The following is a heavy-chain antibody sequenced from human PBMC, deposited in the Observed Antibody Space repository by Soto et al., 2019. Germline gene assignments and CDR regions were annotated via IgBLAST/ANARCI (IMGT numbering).Heavy chain of an antibody. Sequence: SGPTLVNPTETLTLTCTVSGFSLSNARVGVSWIRQPPGKALEWLAHIFSNDEKSYSTSLKSRLTISKDTSKSQVVLTMTNMDPVDTAIYFCARIKGWYSSSWYSDYWGQGTLVTVSS. CDR2: IFSNDEK. J-gene: IGHJ4*02. D-gene: IGHD6-13*01. CDR3: ARIKGWYSSSWYSDY. V-gene: IGHV2-26*01. CDR1: GFSLSNARVG.